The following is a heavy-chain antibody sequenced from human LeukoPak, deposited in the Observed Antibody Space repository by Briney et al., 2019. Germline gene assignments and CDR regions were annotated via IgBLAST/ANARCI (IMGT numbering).Heavy chain of an antibody. Sequence: SETLSLTCKVSLGSINNYYWSWIRQPAGKGLEWIGRIHKSGTTYYSPSLKSRVTMSIDTSKNQFSLQLSAVSAADTAIYYCARVFGGSSLDYWGQGTLVAVSS. V-gene: IGHV4-4*07. CDR2: IHKSGTT. D-gene: IGHD1-26*01. CDR3: ARVFGGSSLDY. J-gene: IGHJ4*02. CDR1: LGSINNYY.